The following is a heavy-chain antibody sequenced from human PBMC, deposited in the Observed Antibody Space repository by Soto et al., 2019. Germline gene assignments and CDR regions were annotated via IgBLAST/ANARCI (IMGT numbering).Heavy chain of an antibody. CDR2: IYYSGST. CDR1: GGSISSGDYY. V-gene: IGHV4-30-4*01. Sequence: LSLTCTVSGGSISSGDYYWSWIRQPPGEGLEWIGYIYYSGSTYYNPSLKSRVTISVDTSKNQFSLKLSSVTAADTAVYYCARDRTVTTRSLGYYGMDVWGQGTTVTVSS. J-gene: IGHJ6*02. D-gene: IGHD4-17*01. CDR3: ARDRTVTTRSLGYYGMDV.